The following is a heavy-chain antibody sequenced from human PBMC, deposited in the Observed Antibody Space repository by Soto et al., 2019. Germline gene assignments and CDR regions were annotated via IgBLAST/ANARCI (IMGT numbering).Heavy chain of an antibody. CDR3: ARDMGYSSGHGFDL. V-gene: IGHV3-33*01. Sequence: PGGSLRLSCAASGFTFSNYGMHWVRQAPGKGLDWVALTWNDGSNKYYTDSVKGRFTTARDNSKNTLYLQMNSLRAEDTALYYCARDMGYSSGHGFDLWGQGTLVTVSS. CDR1: GFTFSNYG. J-gene: IGHJ4*02. D-gene: IGHD6-19*01. CDR2: TWNDGSNK.